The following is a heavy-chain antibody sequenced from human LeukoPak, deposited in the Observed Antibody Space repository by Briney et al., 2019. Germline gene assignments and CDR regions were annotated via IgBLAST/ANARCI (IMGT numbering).Heavy chain of an antibody. CDR2: IYYSGST. CDR1: GGSVSSGSYY. D-gene: IGHD5-12*01. J-gene: IGHJ6*02. Sequence: SETLSLTCTVSGGSVSSGSYYWSWIRQPPGKGLERIGYIYYSGSTNYNPSLKSRVTISVDTSKNQFSLKLSSVTAADTAVYYCARDWATINYYYGMDVWGQGTTVTVSS. V-gene: IGHV4-61*01. CDR3: ARDWATINYYYGMDV.